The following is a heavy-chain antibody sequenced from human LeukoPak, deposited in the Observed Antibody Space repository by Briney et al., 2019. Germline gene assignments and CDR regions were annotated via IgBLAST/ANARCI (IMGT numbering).Heavy chain of an antibody. CDR2: IRGSGYDT. Sequence: QPGGSLRLSCAASGFTFSSYAMSWVRQAPGKGLEWVSSIRGSGYDTYYADSVMGRFTISRDNSKNTLYLQMNSLRVEDTAVYYCAKVAVAGYFDYWGQGTLVTVSS. D-gene: IGHD6-19*01. CDR3: AKVAVAGYFDY. CDR1: GFTFSSYA. J-gene: IGHJ4*02. V-gene: IGHV3-23*01.